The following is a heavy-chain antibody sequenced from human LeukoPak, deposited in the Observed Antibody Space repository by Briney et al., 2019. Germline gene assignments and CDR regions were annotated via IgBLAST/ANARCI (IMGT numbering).Heavy chain of an antibody. J-gene: IGHJ6*03. CDR3: AKGFVRWGEVYYMDV. D-gene: IGHD3-16*01. Sequence: GGSLRLSCAASGFTFSSYSMSWVRQAPGKGLEWVANIKQDGSEKNYVGSVKGRFTISRDNSKNTLFLQMNSLRAEDTAVYYCAKGFVRWGEVYYMDVWGKGTTVTVSS. V-gene: IGHV3-7*03. CDR1: GFTFSSYS. CDR2: IKQDGSEK.